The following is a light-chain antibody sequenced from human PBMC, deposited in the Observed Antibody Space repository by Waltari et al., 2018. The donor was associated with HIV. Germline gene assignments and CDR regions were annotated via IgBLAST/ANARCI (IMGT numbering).Light chain of an antibody. CDR2: GAS. Sequence: EIVLTQSPGTLSLSPGERATLSCRSSQSFSSSYLAWYQQKPGQAPRLLIYGASSRATGIPDRFSGSGSGTDFTLTISRLEPEDFAVYYCQQYGSSPRSFGQGTKPEIK. CDR1: QSFSSSY. J-gene: IGKJ2*03. V-gene: IGKV3-20*01. CDR3: QQYGSSPRS.